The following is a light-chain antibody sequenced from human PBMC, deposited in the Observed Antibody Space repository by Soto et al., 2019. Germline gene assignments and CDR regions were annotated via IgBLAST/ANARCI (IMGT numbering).Light chain of an antibody. J-gene: IGKJ2*01. CDR1: QSISSW. V-gene: IGKV1-5*01. CDR2: DAS. CDR3: QQYNSYPYT. Sequence: DIQMTQSPSTLSASVGDRVTITCRASQSISSWLAWYQQKPGKAPKLLIYDASSLESGVPSRFSGSGSGTEFTRTISSLQPYEFATYYCQQYNSYPYTFGQGTKLEIK.